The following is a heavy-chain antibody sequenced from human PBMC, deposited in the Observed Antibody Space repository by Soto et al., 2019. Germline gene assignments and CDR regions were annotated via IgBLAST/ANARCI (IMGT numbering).Heavy chain of an antibody. Sequence: QVQLVQSGAEVKKPGASVKVSCKASGYTFINHDIDWVRQAPGQGLEWMGWMNSNSGNTGYAQKFQGRVTMTRDTSISTAYMELSSLTSEDTAVYYCARGAGRDGGDWFDPWGQGTLVTVSA. CDR3: ARGAGRDGGDWFDP. CDR2: MNSNSGNT. D-gene: IGHD3-16*01. V-gene: IGHV1-8*01. J-gene: IGHJ5*02. CDR1: GYTFINHD.